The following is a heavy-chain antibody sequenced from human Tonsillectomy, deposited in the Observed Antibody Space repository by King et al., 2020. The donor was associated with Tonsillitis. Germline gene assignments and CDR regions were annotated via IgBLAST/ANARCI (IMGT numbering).Heavy chain of an antibody. CDR3: ARGSGSYSGDYFDY. CDR1: GGPISSGGYS. V-gene: IGHV4-30-2*01. J-gene: IGHJ4*02. CDR2: IYHSWST. Sequence: LQLQESGSGLVKPSQTLSLTCAVSGGPISSGGYSWGWIRQPPGKGLEWIWYIYHSWSTYYNPSLKSRVTISVDRSKNQFSLKLSSVTAADTAVYYCARGSGSYSGDYFDYWGQGTLVTVSS. D-gene: IGHD1-26*01.